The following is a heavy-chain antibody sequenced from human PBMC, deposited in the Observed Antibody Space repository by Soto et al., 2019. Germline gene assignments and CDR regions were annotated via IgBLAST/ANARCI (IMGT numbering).Heavy chain of an antibody. CDR2: ISYDGSNK. CDR3: AKDHPHYDILTGYLEYYYGMDV. CDR1: GFTFSSYG. V-gene: IGHV3-30*18. Sequence: GGSLRLSCAASGFTFSSYGMHWVRQAPGKGLERVAVISYDGSNKYYADSVKGRFTISRDNSKNTLYLQMNSLRAEDTAVYYCAKDHPHYDILTGYLEYYYGMDVWGQGTTVTVSS. D-gene: IGHD3-9*01. J-gene: IGHJ6*02.